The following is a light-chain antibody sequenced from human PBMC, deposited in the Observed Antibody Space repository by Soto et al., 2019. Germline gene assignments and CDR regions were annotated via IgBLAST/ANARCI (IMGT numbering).Light chain of an antibody. V-gene: IGKV3-15*01. J-gene: IGKJ5*01. CDR3: HQYNNWPPIP. CDR1: QSVSSN. CDR2: GAS. Sequence: EIVMTQSPATLSVSPGERATLSCRASQSVSSNLAWYQQKPGQAPRLLIYGASTRATGIPARFSGSGSGPEFTLTISSLQSEDFAVYYCHQYNNWPPIPFGQGTRLEIK.